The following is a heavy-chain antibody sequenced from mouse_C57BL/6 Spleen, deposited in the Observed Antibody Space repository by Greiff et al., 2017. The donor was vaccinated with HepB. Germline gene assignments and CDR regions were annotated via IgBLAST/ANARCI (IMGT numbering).Heavy chain of an antibody. D-gene: IGHD2-4*01. V-gene: IGHV1-82*01. CDR1: GYAFSSSW. J-gene: IGHJ2*01. CDR3: AREKGYEYDGYFDY. Sequence: VQLQQSGPELVKPGASVKISCKASGYAFSSSWMNWVKQRPGKGLEWIGRIYPGDGDTNYNGKFKGKATLTADKSSSTAYMQLSSLTSEDSEGYFCAREKGYEYDGYFDYWGQGTTLTVSS. CDR2: IYPGDGDT.